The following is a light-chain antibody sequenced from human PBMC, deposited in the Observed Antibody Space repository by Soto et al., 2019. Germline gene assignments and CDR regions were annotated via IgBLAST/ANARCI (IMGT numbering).Light chain of an antibody. CDR3: QQYGSSPLT. Sequence: EIALTQSPATLSLSPGELATLSCRASQSVNIYLAWYQQRPGQAPRLLIYAASSRATGIPDRFSGRGSGTDFTLTITRLEPEDFAVYYCQQYGSSPLTFGGGTKVDI. J-gene: IGKJ4*01. CDR1: QSVNIY. V-gene: IGKV3-20*01. CDR2: AAS.